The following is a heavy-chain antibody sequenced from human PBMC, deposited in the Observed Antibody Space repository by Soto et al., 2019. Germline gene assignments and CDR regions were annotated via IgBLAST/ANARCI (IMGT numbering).Heavy chain of an antibody. CDR3: ARAVGDSSGYYYDEAFAI. CDR2: IYHSGST. V-gene: IGHV4-30-2*01. J-gene: IGHJ3*02. CDR1: GGSISSGGYS. D-gene: IGHD3-22*01. Sequence: SETLSLTCAFSGGSISSGGYSWSWIRQPPGKGLEWIGYIYHSGSTYYNPSLKSRVTISVDRSKNQFSLKLSSVTAADTAVYYCARAVGDSSGYYYDEAFAIWGQVTMVTVSS.